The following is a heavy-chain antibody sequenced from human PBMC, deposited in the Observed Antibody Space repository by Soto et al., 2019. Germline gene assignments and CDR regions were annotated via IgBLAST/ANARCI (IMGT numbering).Heavy chain of an antibody. Sequence: QVQLVQSGAEVKKPGASVKVSCKASGYTFTSYGISWVRQAPGQGLEWMGWISAYNGNTNYAQKLQGRVTMTTDTSTGTAYMELRSLRSDATAVYYCARDFYCISTSCYYYYYGMDVWGQGTTVTVSS. V-gene: IGHV1-18*01. CDR3: ARDFYCISTSCYYYYYGMDV. CDR2: ISAYNGNT. D-gene: IGHD2-2*01. CDR1: GYTFTSYG. J-gene: IGHJ6*02.